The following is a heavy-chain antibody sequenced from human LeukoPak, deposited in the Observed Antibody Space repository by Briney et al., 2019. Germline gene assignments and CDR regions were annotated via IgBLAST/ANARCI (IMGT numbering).Heavy chain of an antibody. CDR1: GFTFSSSD. Sequence: PGGSLRLSCAASGFTFSSSDMSWVRQAPGKGLEWVSDISGSGGGTDYADSVQGRFAISRDNSKNTLFLQMNSLRAEDTAVYYCAKDLVGPKGPFDYWGQGTLVTVSS. V-gene: IGHV3-23*01. J-gene: IGHJ4*02. CDR2: ISGSGGGT. CDR3: AKDLVGPKGPFDY. D-gene: IGHD1-26*01.